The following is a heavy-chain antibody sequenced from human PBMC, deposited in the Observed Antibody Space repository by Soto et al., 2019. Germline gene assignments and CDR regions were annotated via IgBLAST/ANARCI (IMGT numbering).Heavy chain of an antibody. CDR2: IYYSGST. J-gene: IGHJ6*03. Sequence: SETLSLTCTVSGGSISSSSYYWGWIRQPPGKGLEWIGSIYYSGSTYYNPSLKSRVTISVDTSKNQFSLKLSSVTAADTAVYYCARRYGSGSYYSGGYYYYMDVWGKGTTVTVSS. CDR1: GGSISSSSYY. V-gene: IGHV4-39*01. CDR3: ARRYGSGSYYSGGYYYYMDV. D-gene: IGHD3-10*01.